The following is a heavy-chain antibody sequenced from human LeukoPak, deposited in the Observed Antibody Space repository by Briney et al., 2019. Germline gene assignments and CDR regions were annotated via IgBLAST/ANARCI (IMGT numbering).Heavy chain of an antibody. D-gene: IGHD6-19*01. Sequence: SETLSLTCTVSGGSISSYYWSWIRQPPGKGLEWIGYIYTSGSTNYNPSLKSRVTISVDTSKTQFSLKLSSVTAADTAVYYCARLDGGWLDYWGQGTLVTVSS. V-gene: IGHV4-4*09. CDR3: ARLDGGWLDY. CDR1: GGSISSYY. J-gene: IGHJ4*02. CDR2: IYTSGST.